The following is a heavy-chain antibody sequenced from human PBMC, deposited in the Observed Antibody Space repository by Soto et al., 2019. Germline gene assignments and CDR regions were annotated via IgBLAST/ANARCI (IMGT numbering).Heavy chain of an antibody. CDR3: ARLTGTDYFDY. Sequence: GGSLRLSCAASGFTFSSYSMNWVRQAPGKGLEWVSSISSSSSYIYYADSVKGRFTISRDNAKNSLYLQMNSLRAEDTAVYYCARLTGTDYFDYWGQGTLVTVSS. D-gene: IGHD7-27*01. CDR2: ISSSSSYI. CDR1: GFTFSSYS. J-gene: IGHJ4*02. V-gene: IGHV3-21*01.